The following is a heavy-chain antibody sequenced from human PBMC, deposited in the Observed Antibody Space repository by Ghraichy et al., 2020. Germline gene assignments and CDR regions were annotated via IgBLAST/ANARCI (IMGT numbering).Heavy chain of an antibody. CDR1: GFTFSSYA. J-gene: IGHJ4*02. CDR2: ISGSGGST. D-gene: IGHD1-20*01. CDR3: AKGGHHNWNPLGY. Sequence: GGSLRLSCAASGFTFSSYAMSWVRQAPGKGLEWVSAISGSGGSTYYADSVKGRFTSSRDNFKNTLYLQMNSLRAEDTAVYYCAKGGHHNWNPLGYWGQGTLVTVSS. V-gene: IGHV3-23*01.